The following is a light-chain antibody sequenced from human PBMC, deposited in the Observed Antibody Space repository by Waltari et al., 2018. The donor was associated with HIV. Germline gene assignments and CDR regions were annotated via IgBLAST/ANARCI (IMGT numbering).Light chain of an antibody. J-gene: IGLJ1*01. CDR1: SSNIGSNF. Sequence: SALTQPPSLSGTPGQRPTIPCSVNSSNIGSNFGFWYLQLPGMAPSRLVYRNDQRPSGVGGRVSGSRSGASASLAILGLRVEDEADYYCASWDDGLRGHVFGSGTSVSV. CDR2: RND. CDR3: ASWDDGLRGHV. V-gene: IGLV1-47*01.